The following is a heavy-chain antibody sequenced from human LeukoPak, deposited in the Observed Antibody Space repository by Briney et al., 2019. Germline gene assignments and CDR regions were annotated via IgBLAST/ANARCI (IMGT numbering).Heavy chain of an antibody. V-gene: IGHV3-23*01. J-gene: IGHJ6*03. CDR1: GFTFSNYG. Sequence: GGTLRLSCAASGFTFSNYGLSWVRQAPGKGLEWVSGITGSGGSTYYADSVKGRFTISRDNSKNTLYLQMNSLKTEDTAVYYCTTDPRGYSSGWYEKIYYYYYMDVWGKGTTVTVSS. CDR3: TTDPRGYSSGWYEKIYYYYYMDV. CDR2: ITGSGGST. D-gene: IGHD6-19*01.